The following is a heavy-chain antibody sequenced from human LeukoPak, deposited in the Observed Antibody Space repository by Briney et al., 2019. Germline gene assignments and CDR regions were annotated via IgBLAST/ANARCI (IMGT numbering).Heavy chain of an antibody. Sequence: SVKVSCKASGGTFSSYTISWVRQAPGQGLEWMGRFIPILGIANYAQKFQGRVTIIADKSTSTAYMELSSLRSEDTAVYYCARAYCSGGSCYLGPFDYWGQGTLVTVSS. CDR3: ARAYCSGGSCYLGPFDY. J-gene: IGHJ4*02. D-gene: IGHD2-15*01. V-gene: IGHV1-69*02. CDR2: FIPILGIA. CDR1: GGTFSSYT.